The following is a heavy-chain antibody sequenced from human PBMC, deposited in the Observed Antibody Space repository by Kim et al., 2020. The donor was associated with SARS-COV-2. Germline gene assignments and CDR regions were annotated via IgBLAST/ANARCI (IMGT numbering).Heavy chain of an antibody. Sequence: SQTLSLTCAISGDSVSSNSAAWNWIRQSPSRGLEWLGRTYYRSKWYNDYAVSVKSRITINPDTSKNQFSLQLNSVTPEDTPVYYCARGLLWFGEFENGMDVWGQGTTVTVSS. CDR1: GDSVSSNSAA. D-gene: IGHD3-10*01. V-gene: IGHV6-1*01. CDR2: TYYRSKWYN. J-gene: IGHJ6*02. CDR3: ARGLLWFGEFENGMDV.